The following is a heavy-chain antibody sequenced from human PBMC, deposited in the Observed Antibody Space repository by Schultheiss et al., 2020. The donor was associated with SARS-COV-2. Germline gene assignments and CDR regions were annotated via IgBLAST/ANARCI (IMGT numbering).Heavy chain of an antibody. J-gene: IGHJ4*02. Sequence: SETLSLTCAVYGGSFSGYYWNWIRQPPGKGLEWIGEINHSGSTNYNPSLKSRVTISVDTSKNQFSLKLSSVTAADTAVYYCARGIAVAGLDYWGQGTLVTVSS. D-gene: IGHD6-19*01. V-gene: IGHV4-34*01. CDR2: INHSGST. CDR3: ARGIAVAGLDY. CDR1: GGSFSGYY.